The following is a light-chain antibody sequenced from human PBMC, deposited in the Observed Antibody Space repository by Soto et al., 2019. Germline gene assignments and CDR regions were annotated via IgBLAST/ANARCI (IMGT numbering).Light chain of an antibody. CDR2: DFF. Sequence: QSALTQPASVSASPGQSITISCTGASSDVGDYNFVSWYQQHPGTAPKLMIYDFFNRPSGLSNRCSGSKSRNTASLTISGLQAEDEADYYCSAYTSISPVVVFGGGTKVTVL. CDR3: SAYTSISPVVV. J-gene: IGLJ2*01. V-gene: IGLV2-14*03. CDR1: SSDVGDYNF.